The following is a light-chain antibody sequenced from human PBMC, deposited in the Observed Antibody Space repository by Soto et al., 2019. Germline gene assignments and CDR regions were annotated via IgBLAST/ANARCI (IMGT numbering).Light chain of an antibody. CDR3: QQYYSTPRT. Sequence: DIVMTQSPDSLAVSLGERATINCKSSQSVLYSSNNKNYLAWYQQKPGQPPKLLIYWASTRASGVPDRFSGSWSGRDFTLTISSLQAEDVAVYYCQQYYSTPRTFGQGTKVEMK. CDR2: WAS. CDR1: QSVLYSSNNKNY. V-gene: IGKV4-1*01. J-gene: IGKJ1*01.